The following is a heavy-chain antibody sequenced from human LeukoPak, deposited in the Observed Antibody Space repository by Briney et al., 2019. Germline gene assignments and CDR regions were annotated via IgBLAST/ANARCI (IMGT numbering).Heavy chain of an antibody. Sequence: SETLSLTCTVSGGSISSSSYYWGWIRQPPGKGLEWIGSIYYSGSTYYNPPLKSRVTISVDTSKNQFSLKLSSVTAADTAVYYCASGPSSSWYFYWGQGTLVTVSS. V-gene: IGHV4-39*07. CDR1: GGSISSSSYY. CDR3: ASGPSSSWYFY. D-gene: IGHD6-13*01. CDR2: IYYSGST. J-gene: IGHJ4*02.